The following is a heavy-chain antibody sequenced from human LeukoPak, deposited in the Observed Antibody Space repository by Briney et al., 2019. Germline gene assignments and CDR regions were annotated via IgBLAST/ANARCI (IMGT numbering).Heavy chain of an antibody. J-gene: IGHJ3*02. CDR1: GFSFSSYW. Sequence: PGGSLRLSCAASGFSFSSYWMHWVRQAPGKGLVWVSRLNSDGSSTSYADSVKGRFTISRDNAKNTLYLQMNSLRAEDTAVYYCAKVLVGGKNAFDIWGQGTMVTVSS. CDR3: AKVLVGGKNAFDI. D-gene: IGHD2-15*01. V-gene: IGHV3-74*01. CDR2: LNSDGSST.